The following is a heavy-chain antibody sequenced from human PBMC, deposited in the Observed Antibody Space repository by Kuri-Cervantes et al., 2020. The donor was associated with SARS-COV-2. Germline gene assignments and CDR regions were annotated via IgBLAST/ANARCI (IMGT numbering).Heavy chain of an antibody. CDR1: GFTFDDYA. V-gene: IGHV3-9*01. Sequence: LKISCAASGFTFDDYAMHWVRQAPGKGLEWASGISWSSGSIGYADSVKGRFTISRDNAKNSLYLQMNSLRAEDTALYYCAKNPLAAGGWFDPWGQGTLVTVSS. D-gene: IGHD6-13*01. CDR3: AKNPLAAGGWFDP. CDR2: ISWSSGSI. J-gene: IGHJ5*02.